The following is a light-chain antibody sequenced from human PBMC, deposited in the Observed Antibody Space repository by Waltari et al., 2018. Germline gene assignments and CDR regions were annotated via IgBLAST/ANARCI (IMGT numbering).Light chain of an antibody. CDR3: QQRSNWTPHT. J-gene: IGKJ2*01. V-gene: IGKV3-11*01. Sequence: EIVLTQSPATLSLSPGETATLSRRASQSVGTYLAWYQQKPGQVPRLLIYDASNRATGIPARFRGSGSGTDFTLTISNLEAEDFAVYYCQQRSNWTPHTFGQGARLEIK. CDR2: DAS. CDR1: QSVGTY.